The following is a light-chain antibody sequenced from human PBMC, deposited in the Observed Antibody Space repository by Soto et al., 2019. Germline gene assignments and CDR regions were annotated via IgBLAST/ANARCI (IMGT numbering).Light chain of an antibody. CDR3: SSYAGSDNVA. CDR1: SSDIGCYNY. V-gene: IGLV2-8*01. Sequence: QAVVTQPPSASGSPGQSVTISCTGTSSDIGCYNYVSWYQQHPGKAPKLIIYEVSKRPSGVPDRFSGSKSGNTASLTVSGLHTEDEADYYCSSYAGSDNVAFGGGTKVTVL. J-gene: IGLJ2*01. CDR2: EVS.